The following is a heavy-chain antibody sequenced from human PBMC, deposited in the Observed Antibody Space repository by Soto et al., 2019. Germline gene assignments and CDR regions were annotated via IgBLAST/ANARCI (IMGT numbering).Heavy chain of an antibody. Sequence: PGGSLRLSCAASGFTFSSYGMHWVRQAPGKGLEWVAVIWYDGSNKYYADSVKGRFTISRDNSKNTLYLQMNSLRAEDTAVYYCARPYSGSYGAPDAFDIWGQGTMVTVSS. CDR1: GFTFSSYG. CDR2: IWYDGSNK. V-gene: IGHV3-33*01. J-gene: IGHJ3*02. D-gene: IGHD1-26*01. CDR3: ARPYSGSYGAPDAFDI.